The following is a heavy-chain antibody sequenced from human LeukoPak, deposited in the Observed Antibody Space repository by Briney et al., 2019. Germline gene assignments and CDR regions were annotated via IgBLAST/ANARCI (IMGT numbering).Heavy chain of an antibody. D-gene: IGHD6-13*01. CDR3: ARGLAAAGTRYFDY. CDR2: ISYDGSNK. J-gene: IGHJ4*02. CDR1: GFTFSSYA. Sequence: PGGSPRLFCAASGFTFSSYAMHWVRQAPGKGLEWVAVISYDGSNKYYADSVKGRFTISRDNSKNTLYLQMNSLRAEDTAVYYCARGLAAAGTRYFDYWGQGTLVTVSS. V-gene: IGHV3-30*04.